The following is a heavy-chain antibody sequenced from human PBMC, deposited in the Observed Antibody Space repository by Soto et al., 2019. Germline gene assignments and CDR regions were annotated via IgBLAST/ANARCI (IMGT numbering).Heavy chain of an antibody. J-gene: IGHJ6*03. V-gene: IGHV4-4*02. CDR2: IYHSGSN. CDR3: ARDPHSSSSLLRYYYYMDV. Sequence: QVQLQESGPGLVKPSGTLSLTCAVSSGSISSSNWWSWVRQPPGKGLEWIGEIYHSGSNNYNPSLKSRVTISVDKSKNQFSLKLSSVTAADTAVYYCARDPHSSSSLLRYYYYMDVWGKGTTVTVSS. D-gene: IGHD6-6*01. CDR1: SGSISSSNW.